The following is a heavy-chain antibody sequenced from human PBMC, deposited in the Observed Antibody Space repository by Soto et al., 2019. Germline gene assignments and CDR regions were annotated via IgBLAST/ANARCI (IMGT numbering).Heavy chain of an antibody. D-gene: IGHD3-3*01. CDR3: TTDPPYYDFWSGYSRVGSAGV. J-gene: IGHJ6*04. V-gene: IGHV3-15*01. Sequence: PGGSLRISYSASGVTDSNAWISCVRQATGKGLEWVGRIKSKTDGGTTDYAAPVKGRFTISRDDSKNTLYLQMNSLKTEDTAVYYCTTDPPYYDFWSGYSRVGSAGVWGKGTTVTVSS. CDR1: GVTDSNAW. CDR2: IKSKTDGGTT.